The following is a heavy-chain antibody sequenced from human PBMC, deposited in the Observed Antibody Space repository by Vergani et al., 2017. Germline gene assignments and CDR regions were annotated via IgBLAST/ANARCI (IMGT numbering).Heavy chain of an antibody. J-gene: IGHJ4*02. D-gene: IGHD3-22*01. CDR3: AKDNVPGYYDSSCYCDY. CDR1: GFTFTNFA. CDR2: ISGSSGFT. Sequence: EVQLLESGGNLVQPGGSLRLSCAASGFTFTNFAMTWVRQAPGEGLEWVSGISGSSGFTYYAYPVKGRFTISRDNSKNTMFLQMNNLRAEDTAVYYCAKDNVPGYYDSSCYCDYWGQGTLVTVSS. V-gene: IGHV3-23*01.